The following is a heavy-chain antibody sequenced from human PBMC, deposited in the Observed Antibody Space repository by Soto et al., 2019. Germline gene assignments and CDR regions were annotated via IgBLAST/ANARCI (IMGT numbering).Heavy chain of an antibody. Sequence: SETLSLTCTVSGGSISSDYWSWIRQPPGKGLEWIGYIYYSGSTNYNPSLKSRVTISVDTSKNQFSLKLSSVTAADTAVYYCARRYGYSFXYWGQGTLVTVSS. V-gene: IGHV4-59*08. CDR2: IYYSGST. CDR3: ARRYGYSFXY. D-gene: IGHD1-1*01. CDR1: GGSISSDY. J-gene: IGHJ4*02.